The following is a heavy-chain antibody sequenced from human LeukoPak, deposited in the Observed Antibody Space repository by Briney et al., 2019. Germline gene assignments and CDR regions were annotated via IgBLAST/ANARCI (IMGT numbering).Heavy chain of an antibody. J-gene: IGHJ4*02. V-gene: IGHV6-1*01. Sequence: SQTLSLTCAISGASVSGNSATWNWIRQSPSRGLEWLGRTYYRSKWVNDYAVSVKRRVTINTDTSKNQVSLQLNSVTPEDTAVYYCARGRDTALGTWGQGTLVTVSS. CDR3: ARGRDTALGT. D-gene: IGHD5-18*01. CDR1: GASVSGNSAT. CDR2: TYYRSKWVN.